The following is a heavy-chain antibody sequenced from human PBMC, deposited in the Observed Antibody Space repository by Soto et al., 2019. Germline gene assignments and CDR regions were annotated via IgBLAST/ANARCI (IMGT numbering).Heavy chain of an antibody. CDR1: GGTFSSYA. Sequence: GASVKVSFKASGGTFSSYAISWVRQAPGQGLEWMGGIIPIFGTANYAQKFQGRVTITADESTSTAYMELSSLRSEDTAVYYCARGDYGDSSDDAFDIWGQGTMVTVSS. CDR2: IIPIFGTA. D-gene: IGHD4-17*01. V-gene: IGHV1-69*13. CDR3: ARGDYGDSSDDAFDI. J-gene: IGHJ3*02.